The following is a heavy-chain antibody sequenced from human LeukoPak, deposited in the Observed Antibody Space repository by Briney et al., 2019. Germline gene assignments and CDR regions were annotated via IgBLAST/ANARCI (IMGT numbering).Heavy chain of an antibody. D-gene: IGHD1-1*01. CDR3: VSTTRKLYYYYYGMDV. CDR1: GGSISSYY. J-gene: IGHJ6*04. CDR2: IYYSGST. Sequence: PSETLSLTCTVSGGSISSYYWSWIRQPPGKGLEWIGYIYYSGSTNYNPSLKSRVTISVDTSKNQFSLKLSSVTAADTAVYYCVSTTRKLYYYYYGMDVWGKGTTVTVSS. V-gene: IGHV4-59*12.